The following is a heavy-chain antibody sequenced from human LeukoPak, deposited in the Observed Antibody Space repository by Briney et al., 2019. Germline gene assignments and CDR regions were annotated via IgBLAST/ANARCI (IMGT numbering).Heavy chain of an antibody. V-gene: IGHV1-18*01. Sequence: GASVKVFCKASGYTFTSYGINWVRQAPGQGLEWMGWISAYNGNTNYAQKLQGRVTMTRDTSTSTVYMELRSLRSDDTALYYCARGGDMRVVGAFDIWGQGTMVTVSS. CDR2: ISAYNGNT. CDR3: ARGGDMRVVGAFDI. CDR1: GYTFTSYG. D-gene: IGHD3-22*01. J-gene: IGHJ3*02.